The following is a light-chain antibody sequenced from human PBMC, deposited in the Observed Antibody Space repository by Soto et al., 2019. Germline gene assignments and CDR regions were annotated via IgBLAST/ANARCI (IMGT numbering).Light chain of an antibody. Sequence: DIQMTQSPSSLSASVGDRVTITCRASQTISTYLNWYQQKPGKAPKLLIYAASTLQSGVPSWFSGSGSGTDFTLTINNLQPEDFATYCCQQSHGFPYSFGQGTKLEIK. CDR1: QTISTY. V-gene: IGKV1-39*01. J-gene: IGKJ2*03. CDR3: QQSHGFPYS. CDR2: AAS.